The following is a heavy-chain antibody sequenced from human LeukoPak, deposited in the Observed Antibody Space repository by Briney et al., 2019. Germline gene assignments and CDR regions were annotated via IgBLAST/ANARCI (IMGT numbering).Heavy chain of an antibody. CDR3: AGDPTTVTKGLEI. CDR1: GGSFSSHY. CDR2: ISYIGST. Sequence: PSETLSLTCTVSGGSFSSHYWSWIRQPPGKGLERIGYISYIGSTNYNPSLKSRATISVDTSKNQFSLKLRSVTAADAAVYFCAGDPTTVTKGLEIWGRGTMVTVSS. D-gene: IGHD4-17*01. V-gene: IGHV4-59*11. J-gene: IGHJ3*02.